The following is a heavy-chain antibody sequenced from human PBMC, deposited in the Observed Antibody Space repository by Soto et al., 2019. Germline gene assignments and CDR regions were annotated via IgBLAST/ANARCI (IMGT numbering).Heavy chain of an antibody. V-gene: IGHV3-23*01. CDR1: GFTFSSYA. J-gene: IGHJ3*02. Sequence: GGSLRLSCAASGFTFSSYAMSWVRQARGKGLEWVSAISGSGGSTYYADSVKGRFTISRDNSKNTLYLQMNSLRAEDTAVYYCAKLTQRTITIFGVAYDAFDIWGQGTMVTVSS. CDR2: ISGSGGST. D-gene: IGHD3-3*01. CDR3: AKLTQRTITIFGVAYDAFDI.